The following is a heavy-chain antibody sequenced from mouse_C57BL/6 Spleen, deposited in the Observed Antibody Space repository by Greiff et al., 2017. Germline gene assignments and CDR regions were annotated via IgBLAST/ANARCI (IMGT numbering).Heavy chain of an antibody. D-gene: IGHD4-1*01. CDR1: GYTFTDYY. J-gene: IGHJ3*01. Sequence: EVQLQQSGPELVKPGASVKISCKASGYTFTDYYMNWVKQSHGKSLEWIGDINPNNGGTSYNQKFKGKATLTVDKSSSTAYMELRSLTSEDSAVYYCARTGTPAWFAYWGQGTLVTVSA. V-gene: IGHV1-26*01. CDR2: INPNNGGT. CDR3: ARTGTPAWFAY.